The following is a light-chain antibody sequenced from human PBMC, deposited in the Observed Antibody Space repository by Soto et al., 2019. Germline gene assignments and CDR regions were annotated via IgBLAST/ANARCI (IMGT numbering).Light chain of an antibody. V-gene: IGLV1-40*01. CDR1: SSNIGAGYD. CDR2: DNS. Sequence: QSVLTQPPSVSGAPGQRVTISCTGSSSNIGAGYDVHWYQQLPGTAPKPLIYDNSNRPSGVPDRFSGSKSGTSASLAITGLQAEDGAYYYCQSYDRSLSGSRVSVTGTKVTVL. CDR3: QSYDRSLSGSRV. J-gene: IGLJ1*01.